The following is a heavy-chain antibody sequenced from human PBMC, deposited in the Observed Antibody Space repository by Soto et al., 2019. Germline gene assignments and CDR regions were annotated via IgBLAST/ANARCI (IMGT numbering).Heavy chain of an antibody. CDR3: ARGMYGSGSYYIGDAFDM. V-gene: IGHV3-53*01. CDR2: IYRGGDT. CDR1: GFTVSYNY. Sequence: GGSLRLSCAVSGFTVSYNYMNWVRQAPGKGLEWVSVIYRGGDTFYEDSVKGRFTISRDNSKNTLYLQMNSLRAEDTAVYYCARGMYGSGSYYIGDAFDMWGQGTMVTVSS. J-gene: IGHJ3*02. D-gene: IGHD3-10*01.